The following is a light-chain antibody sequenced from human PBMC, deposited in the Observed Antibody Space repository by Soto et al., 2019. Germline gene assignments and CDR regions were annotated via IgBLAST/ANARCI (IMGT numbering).Light chain of an antibody. V-gene: IGKV1-5*03. CDR1: QTISSW. Sequence: DIQMTQSPSTLSGSVGDRVTITCRASQTISSWLAWYQQKPGKAPKLLIYKASTLKSGVPSRFSGSGSGTEFALTISRLQADDFATYYCQHDNSYSEAFGQGTKVELK. CDR2: KAS. J-gene: IGKJ1*01. CDR3: QHDNSYSEA.